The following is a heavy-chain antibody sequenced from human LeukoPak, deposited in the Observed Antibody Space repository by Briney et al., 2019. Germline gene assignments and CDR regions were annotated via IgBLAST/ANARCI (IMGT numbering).Heavy chain of an antibody. J-gene: IGHJ6*02. CDR2: ISYGGSNK. D-gene: IGHD6-19*01. CDR3: AKDLAVAGVVYYYYGMDV. Sequence: GRSLRLSCAASGFTFSTYVMHWVRQAPGKGLEWVAVISYGGSNKYYADSVKGRFTISRDNSKNTLYLQMNSLRAEDTAVYYCAKDLAVAGVVYYYYGMDVWGQGTTVTVSS. V-gene: IGHV3-30*04. CDR1: GFTFSTYV.